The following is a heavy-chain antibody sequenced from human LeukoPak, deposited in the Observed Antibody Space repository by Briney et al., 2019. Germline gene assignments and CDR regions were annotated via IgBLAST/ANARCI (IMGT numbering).Heavy chain of an antibody. D-gene: IGHD2-15*01. V-gene: IGHV3-23*01. CDR3: ARQLGYCSDGSCYFDY. CDR2: ISTSGGST. Sequence: GGSLRLSCAASGFTFSSFAMSWVRQAPGKGLEWVSAISTSGGSTYYADSVKGRFTFSRDNSKNTLYLQMSSLRADDTAVYYCARQLGYCSDGSCYFDYWGQGTLVTVSS. J-gene: IGHJ4*02. CDR1: GFTFSSFA.